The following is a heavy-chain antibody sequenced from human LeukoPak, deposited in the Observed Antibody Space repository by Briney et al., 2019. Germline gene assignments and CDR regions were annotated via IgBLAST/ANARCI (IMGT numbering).Heavy chain of an antibody. D-gene: IGHD3-22*01. CDR2: ISGSGGST. CDR1: GFTFSSYA. CDR3: AKCHYDSSGYYFGAFDI. J-gene: IGHJ3*02. V-gene: IGHV3-23*01. Sequence: QPGGSLRLSCAASGFTFSSYAMSWVRQAPGKGLEWVSGISGSGGSTYYADSVKGRFTASRDNSKNTLYLQMSSLRAEDTAVYYCAKCHYDSSGYYFGAFDIWGQGTMVTVSS.